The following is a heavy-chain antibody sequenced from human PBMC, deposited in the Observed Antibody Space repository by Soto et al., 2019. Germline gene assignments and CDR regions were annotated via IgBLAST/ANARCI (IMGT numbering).Heavy chain of an antibody. V-gene: IGHV6-1*01. CDR3: ARVGGYCSSTSCYYYYMDV. CDR1: GDSVSSNSAA. CDR2: TCYRSKWYN. D-gene: IGHD2-2*01. Sequence: PSQTLSLTCAISGDSVSSNSAAWNWIRQSPSRGLEWLGRTCYRSKWYNDYAVSVKSRITINPDTSKNQFSLQLNSVTPEDTAVYYCARVGGYCSSTSCYYYYMDVWGKGTTVTVSS. J-gene: IGHJ6*03.